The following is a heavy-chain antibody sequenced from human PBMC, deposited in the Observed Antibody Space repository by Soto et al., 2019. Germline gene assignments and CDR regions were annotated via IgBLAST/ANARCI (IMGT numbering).Heavy chain of an antibody. Sequence: SETLSLTCTVSGGSISSGNYYWSWIRQPPGKGLEYIGFIYHSGSTYYNPSLKSRVSISIEMSKNQYFLTVNSVTAADTAVYYCARVEQYLIRGYYFYGMDVWGQGTTVTVS. CDR2: IYHSGST. CDR3: ARVEQYLIRGYYFYGMDV. J-gene: IGHJ6*02. D-gene: IGHD6-13*01. CDR1: GGSISSGNYY. V-gene: IGHV4-30-4*01.